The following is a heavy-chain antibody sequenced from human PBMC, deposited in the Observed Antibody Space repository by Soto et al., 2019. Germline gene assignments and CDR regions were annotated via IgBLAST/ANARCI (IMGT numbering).Heavy chain of an antibody. CDR3: ARLSDIVVVVAADAFDI. V-gene: IGHV5-51*01. CDR1: GYSFTSYW. Sequence: GESLKISCKGSGYSFTSYWIGWVRQMPGKGLEWMGIIYPGDSDTRYSPSFQGQVTISADKSISTAYLQWSSLKASDTAMYYCARLSDIVVVVAADAFDIWGQGTMVTVSS. CDR2: IYPGDSDT. J-gene: IGHJ3*02. D-gene: IGHD2-15*01.